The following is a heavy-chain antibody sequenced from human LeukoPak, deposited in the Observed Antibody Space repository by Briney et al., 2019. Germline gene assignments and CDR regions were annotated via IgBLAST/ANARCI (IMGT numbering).Heavy chain of an antibody. CDR1: GGSITTYY. Sequence: SETLCLTCTVSGGSITTYYWSWIRQPPGKGLEWIGYIYDGGSTNYNPSLESRVTISVDTSKNQFSLKLSSVTAADTAVYYCARDRGVRVFDIWGQGTMVTVSS. CDR2: IYDGGST. J-gene: IGHJ3*02. CDR3: ARDRGVRVFDI. V-gene: IGHV4-59*01. D-gene: IGHD3-10*01.